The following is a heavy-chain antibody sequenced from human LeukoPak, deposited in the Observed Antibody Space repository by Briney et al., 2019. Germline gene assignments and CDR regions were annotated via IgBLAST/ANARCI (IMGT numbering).Heavy chain of an antibody. J-gene: IGHJ6*02. CDR2: INSDVSST. D-gene: IGHD1-26*01. V-gene: IGHV3-74*01. CDR3: ARGSYSHYGMDV. CDR1: GFTFSSYW. Sequence: GGSLRLSCAASGFTFSSYWMHWVRQAPGKGLVWVSRINSDVSSTSYADSVKGRFTISRDNAKNTLYLQMNSLRAEDTAVCYCARGSYSHYGMDVWGQGTTVTVSS.